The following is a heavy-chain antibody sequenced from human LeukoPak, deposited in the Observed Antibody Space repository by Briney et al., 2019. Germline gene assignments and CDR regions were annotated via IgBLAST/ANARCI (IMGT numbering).Heavy chain of an antibody. Sequence: SETLSLTCAVYGGSFSGYYWSWIRQPPGKGLEWIGEINHSGSTNYNLSLKSRVTISVDTSKNQFSLKLSSVTAADTAVYYCARVKRGITMIVVAPFDYWGQGTLVTVSS. CDR2: INHSGST. CDR3: ARVKRGITMIVVAPFDY. V-gene: IGHV4-34*01. D-gene: IGHD3-22*01. CDR1: GGSFSGYY. J-gene: IGHJ4*02.